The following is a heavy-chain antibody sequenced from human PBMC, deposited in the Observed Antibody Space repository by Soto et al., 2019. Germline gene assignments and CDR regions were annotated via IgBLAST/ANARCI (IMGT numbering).Heavy chain of an antibody. D-gene: IGHD4-4*01. CDR2: IIPIFGTA. J-gene: IGHJ4*02. CDR1: GGTFSSYA. V-gene: IGHV1-69*12. Sequence: QVQLVQSGAEVKKPGSSVKVSCKASGGTFSSYAISWVRQAPGQGLEWMGGIIPIFGTADSAQKFQGRVTIPADESTSTAYMELSSMRSEDTAVYYCARDGGVYDYSPFDYWGQGTLVTVSS. CDR3: ARDGGVYDYSPFDY.